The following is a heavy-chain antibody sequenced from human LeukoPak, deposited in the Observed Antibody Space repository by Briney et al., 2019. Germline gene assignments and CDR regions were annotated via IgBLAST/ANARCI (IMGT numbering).Heavy chain of an antibody. Sequence: GGSLRLSCAASGFTFSSYGMNWVRQAPGTGLEWVAVIWYDGSNKYYADSVKGRFTISRDNSKNTLYLQMNSLRAEDTAVYYCAKDGEGCGSCYYYWGQGSLVTVSS. D-gene: IGHD2-15*01. V-gene: IGHV3-30*02. CDR1: GFTFSSYG. CDR2: IWYDGSNK. CDR3: AKDGEGCGSCYYY. J-gene: IGHJ4*02.